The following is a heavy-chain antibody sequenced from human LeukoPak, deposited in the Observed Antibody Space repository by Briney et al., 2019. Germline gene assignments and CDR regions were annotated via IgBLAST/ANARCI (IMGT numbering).Heavy chain of an antibody. Sequence: GGPLRLSCAASGFTFSSYAMHWVRQAPGKGLEWVAVISYDGSNKYYADSVKGRFTISRDNSKNTLYLQMNSLRAEDTAVYDCGRIFLEMATFFDYWGQGPLLPVPS. CDR3: GRIFLEMATFFDY. V-gene: IGHV3-30-3*01. CDR2: ISYDGSNK. CDR1: GFTFSSYA. D-gene: IGHD3-3*01. J-gene: IGHJ4*02.